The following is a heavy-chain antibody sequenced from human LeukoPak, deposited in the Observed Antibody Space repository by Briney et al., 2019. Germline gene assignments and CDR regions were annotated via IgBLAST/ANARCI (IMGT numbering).Heavy chain of an antibody. D-gene: IGHD2-21*02. Sequence: SETLSLTCAVYGASFNTYYWSWIRQSPGKGLEWIGDINRSGTTNYSPSLKTRVTISVDTSKNQFSLKLTSVTAADTAVYYCARDGSYGGDRPLDYWGQGTLVTVSS. CDR1: GASFNTYY. V-gene: IGHV4-34*01. CDR2: INRSGTT. CDR3: ARDGSYGGDRPLDY. J-gene: IGHJ4*02.